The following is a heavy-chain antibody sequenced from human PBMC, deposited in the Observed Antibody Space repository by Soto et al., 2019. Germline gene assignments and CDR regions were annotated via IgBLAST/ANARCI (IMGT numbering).Heavy chain of an antibody. CDR3: ARGPEWELNPFDY. Sequence: SETLSLTCTVSGVSVSSGSYYWSWIRQPPGKGLEWIGYIYYSGSTNYNPSLKSRVTISVDTSKNQFSLKLSSVTAADTAVYYCARGPEWELNPFDYWGQGTLVTVSS. CDR1: GVSVSSGSYY. D-gene: IGHD1-26*01. CDR2: IYYSGST. V-gene: IGHV4-61*01. J-gene: IGHJ4*02.